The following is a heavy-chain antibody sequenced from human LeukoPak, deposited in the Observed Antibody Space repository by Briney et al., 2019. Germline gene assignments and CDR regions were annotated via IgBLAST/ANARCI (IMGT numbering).Heavy chain of an antibody. CDR2: IYHSGST. CDR1: GGSISSGGYS. J-gene: IGHJ3*02. V-gene: IGHV4-30-2*01. Sequence: SETLSLTCAVSGGSISSGGYSWSWIRQPPGKGLEWIGYIYHSGSTYYNPSLKSRVTISVDTSKNQFSLKLSSVTAADTAVYYCARGPRCSSTSCYFYGDRSEHDAFDIWGQGTMVTVSS. D-gene: IGHD2-2*01. CDR3: ARGPRCSSTSCYFYGDRSEHDAFDI.